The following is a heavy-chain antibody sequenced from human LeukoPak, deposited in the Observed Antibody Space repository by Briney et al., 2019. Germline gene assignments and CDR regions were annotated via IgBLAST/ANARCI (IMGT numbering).Heavy chain of an antibody. J-gene: IGHJ4*02. Sequence: SETLSLTCTVSGGSISSSSYYWGWIRQPPGKGLEWIGSIYYSGSTYYNRSLESRVTISVDTSKNQFSLKLSSVTAADTAVYYCARRVAAAGFFDYWGQGTLVTVSS. D-gene: IGHD6-13*01. V-gene: IGHV4-39*07. CDR1: GGSISSSSYY. CDR3: ARRVAAAGFFDY. CDR2: IYYSGST.